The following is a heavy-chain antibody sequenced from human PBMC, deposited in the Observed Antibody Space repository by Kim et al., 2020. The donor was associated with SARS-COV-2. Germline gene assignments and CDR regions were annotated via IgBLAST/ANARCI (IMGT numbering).Heavy chain of an antibody. J-gene: IGHJ3*02. CDR2: IDPSDSYS. Sequence: GGSLRLSCKGSGYTFTSYWISWVRQMPGKGLEWMGRIDPSDSYSNYSPSFQGHVTISADKSISTAYLQWGSLKASASAMYYCARHLDGVDAFDIWGQGT. CDR3: ARHLDGVDAFDI. CDR1: GYTFTSYW. D-gene: IGHD3-16*01. V-gene: IGHV5-10-1*01.